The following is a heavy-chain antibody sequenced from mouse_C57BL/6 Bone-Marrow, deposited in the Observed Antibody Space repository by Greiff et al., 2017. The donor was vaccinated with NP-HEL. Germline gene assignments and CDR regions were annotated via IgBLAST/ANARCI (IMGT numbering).Heavy chain of an antibody. V-gene: IGHV10-1*01. CDR1: GFSFNTYA. CDR3: VRQRGMTGFAY. CDR2: IRSKSNNYAT. J-gene: IGHJ3*01. D-gene: IGHD2-10*02. Sequence: EVQVVESGGGLVQPKGSLKLSCAASGFSFNTYAMNWVRQAPGKGLEWVARIRSKSNNYATYYADSVKDRFTISRDDSESMLYLQMNNLKTEDTAMYYCVRQRGMTGFAYWGQGTLVTVSA.